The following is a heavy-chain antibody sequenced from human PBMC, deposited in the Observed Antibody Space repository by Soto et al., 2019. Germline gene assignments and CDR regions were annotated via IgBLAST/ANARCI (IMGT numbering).Heavy chain of an antibody. CDR2: IWYDGSNK. D-gene: IGHD4-4*01. Sequence: PGGSLRLSCAASGFTFSSYGMHWVRQAPGKGLEWVAVIWYDGSNKYYADSVKGRFTISRDNSKNTLYLQMNSLRAEDTAVYYCARSYSNSPYFDYXGQGTLVTVS. V-gene: IGHV3-33*01. CDR3: ARSYSNSPYFDY. CDR1: GFTFSSYG. J-gene: IGHJ4*02.